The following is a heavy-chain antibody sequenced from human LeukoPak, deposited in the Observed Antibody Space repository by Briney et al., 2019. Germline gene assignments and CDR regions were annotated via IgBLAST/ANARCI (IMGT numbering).Heavy chain of an antibody. D-gene: IGHD1-14*01. CDR3: ASERTSSYYFDY. Sequence: GRSLRLSCAASGFTFSSYGMHWVRQAPGKGLEWVAVIWYDGSNKYYADSVKGRFTISRDNSKNTLYLQMNSLRAKDTAVYYCASERTSSYYFDYWGQGTLVTVSS. J-gene: IGHJ4*02. V-gene: IGHV3-33*01. CDR1: GFTFSSYG. CDR2: IWYDGSNK.